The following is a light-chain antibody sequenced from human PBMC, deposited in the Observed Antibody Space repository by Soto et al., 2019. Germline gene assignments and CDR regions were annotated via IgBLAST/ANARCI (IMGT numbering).Light chain of an antibody. Sequence: QSVLTQPPSVSGAPGQRVTISCTGSSSNIGAGYDVHWYQQLPGTAPKLLIYGNSNRPSGVPDRFSGSKSGTSASLAITGLQAEDEAYYYCPSYDSSQSGGAPVFGTGTEVTVL. J-gene: IGLJ1*01. CDR1: SSNIGAGYD. CDR2: GNS. CDR3: PSYDSSQSGGAPV. V-gene: IGLV1-40*01.